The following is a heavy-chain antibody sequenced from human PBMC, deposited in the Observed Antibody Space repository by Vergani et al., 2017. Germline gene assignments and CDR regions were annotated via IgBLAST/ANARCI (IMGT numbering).Heavy chain of an antibody. CDR1: GYTFTSYD. CDR3: ARDIRGPWGPEYGMDV. CDR2: MNPILGIA. Sequence: VQLVESGAEVKKPGASVKVSCKASGYTFTSYDINWVRQATGQGLEWMGWMNPILGIANYAQKFQGRVTITADKSTSTAYMELSSLRSEDTAVYYCARDIRGPWGPEYGMDVWGQGTTVTVSS. D-gene: IGHD7-27*01. V-gene: IGHV1-69*09. J-gene: IGHJ6*02.